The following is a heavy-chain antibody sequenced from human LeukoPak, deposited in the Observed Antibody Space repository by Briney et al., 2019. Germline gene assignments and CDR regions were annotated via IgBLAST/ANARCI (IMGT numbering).Heavy chain of an antibody. CDR3: AKYCSGATCYAGLDC. CDR2: ISYGGSNI. Sequence: PGGSLRLSCAASGFSFSSHGMHWVRQAPGKGLDWVAVISYGGSNIYYADSVKGRFTISRDNSKNTLYLQVNSLRAEDTAVYYCAKYCSGATCYAGLDCWGQGTLVTVSS. CDR1: GFSFSSHG. V-gene: IGHV3-30*18. J-gene: IGHJ4*02. D-gene: IGHD2-15*01.